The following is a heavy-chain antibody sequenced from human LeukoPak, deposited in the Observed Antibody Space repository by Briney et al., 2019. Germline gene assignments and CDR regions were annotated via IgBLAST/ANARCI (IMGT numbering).Heavy chain of an antibody. D-gene: IGHD3-22*01. J-gene: IGHJ4*02. CDR2: IYTSGST. V-gene: IGHV4-61*02. CDR3: ARDGGPYYYDSRGFRTDY. Sequence: SQTLSLTCTVSGGSISSGSYYWSWIRQPAGKGLEWIGRIYTSGSTNYNPSLKSRVTISVDTSKNQCSLKLSSVTAADTAVYYCARDGGPYYYDSRGFRTDYWGQGTLVTVSS. CDR1: GGSISSGSYY.